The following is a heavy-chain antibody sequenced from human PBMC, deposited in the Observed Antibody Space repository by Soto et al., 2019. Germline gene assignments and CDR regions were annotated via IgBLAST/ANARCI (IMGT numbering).Heavy chain of an antibody. CDR2: ISYDGSNK. D-gene: IGHD3-10*01. V-gene: IGHV3-30-3*01. CDR3: ARDKGKVHFDY. CDR1: GFTFSSYA. J-gene: IGHJ4*02. Sequence: GGSLRLSCAASGFTFSSYAMHWVRQAPGKGLEWVAVISYDGSNKYYADSVKGRFTISRDNSKNTLYLQMNSLRAEDTAVYYWARDKGKVHFDYWGQGTLVTVSS.